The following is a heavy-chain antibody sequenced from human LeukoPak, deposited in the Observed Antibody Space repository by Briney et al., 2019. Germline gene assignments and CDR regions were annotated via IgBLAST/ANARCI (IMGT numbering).Heavy chain of an antibody. D-gene: IGHD2-2*01. CDR1: GYTFTGYY. CDR3: ARGHFIVVVPAATYSWFDP. CDR2: INPNSGGA. V-gene: IGHV1-2*02. Sequence: GASVKVSCKASGYTFTGYYMHWVRQAPGQGLEWMGWINPNSGGANYAQKFQGRVTMTRDTSISTAYMELSRLRSDDTAVYYCARGHFIVVVPAATYSWFDPWGQGTLATVSS. J-gene: IGHJ5*02.